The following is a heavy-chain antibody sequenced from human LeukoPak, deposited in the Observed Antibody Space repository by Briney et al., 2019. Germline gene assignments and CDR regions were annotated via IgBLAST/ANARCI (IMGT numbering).Heavy chain of an antibody. V-gene: IGHV3-30*18. J-gene: IGHJ4*02. CDR1: GFTFSSYG. D-gene: IGHD3-22*01. CDR3: AKDNYYDSSAFVDY. Sequence: GGSLRLSCAASGFTFSSYGMHWVRQAPGKGLEWVAAISYDGSNKHHADSVKGRFTISRDNSKNTLYLQMNSLRAEDTAVYYCAKDNYYDSSAFVDYWGQGTLVTVSS. CDR2: ISYDGSNK.